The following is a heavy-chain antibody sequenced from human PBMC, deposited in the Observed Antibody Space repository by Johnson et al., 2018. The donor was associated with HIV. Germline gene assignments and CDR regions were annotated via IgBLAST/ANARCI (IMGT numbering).Heavy chain of an antibody. CDR3: ARGGSDVFDI. J-gene: IGHJ3*02. CDR2: ITGSGTVV. Sequence: QVQLVESGGGLAKPAWSPRLSCAASQFIFSNYYMNCVRQAPGKGLEWVSYITGSGTVVYYADSVKGRFTISRDNAKNSLYLQMNSLRADDTAVYYCARGGSDVFDIWGRGTMVTVSS. V-gene: IGHV3-11*04. CDR1: QFIFSNYY. D-gene: IGHD3-16*01.